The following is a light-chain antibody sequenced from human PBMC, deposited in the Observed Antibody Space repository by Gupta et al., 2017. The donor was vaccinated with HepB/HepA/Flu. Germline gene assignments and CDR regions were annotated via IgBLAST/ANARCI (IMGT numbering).Light chain of an antibody. V-gene: IGLV3-25*02. CDR3: QSGDSSGTHQV. J-gene: IGLJ3*02. CDR2: KDN. Sequence: SFELPQPPSVSVSPGQTARITCSGDALPKKYAYWYKQKPCQAPVLVIYKDNERPSGIPERFSGSSSGTIVTLTISGVQAEEEADYYCQSGDSSGTHQVFGGGTKLTVL. CDR1: ALPKKY.